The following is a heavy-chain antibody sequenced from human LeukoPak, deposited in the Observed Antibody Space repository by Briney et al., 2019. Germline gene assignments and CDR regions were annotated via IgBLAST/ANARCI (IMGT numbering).Heavy chain of an antibody. CDR3: ARWGQRVDRTYAFDI. V-gene: IGHV4-4*07. CDR1: GGSISSYY. CDR2: IYTSGSS. D-gene: IGHD6-13*01. J-gene: IGHJ3*02. Sequence: SETLSLTCTVSGGSISSYYWSWIRQPAGKGLEWVGRIYTSGSSNYSPSLKSRVTISVDTSKNQCSLKLSSVTAADTAVYYCARWGQRVDRTYAFDIWGQGTMITVSS.